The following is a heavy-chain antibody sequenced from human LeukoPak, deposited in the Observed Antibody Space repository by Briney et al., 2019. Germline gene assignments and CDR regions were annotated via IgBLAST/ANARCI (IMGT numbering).Heavy chain of an antibody. V-gene: IGHV3-33*01. Sequence: PGGSLRLSCKGSGVGFINHGIHWVRQAPGKGPEWLATIWHDGSNEEYGDSVKGRVTISRDNSKSTLYLRITSLRDEDTAVYFCARGQYSGYDYVLDSWGQGTLVTVSS. D-gene: IGHD5-12*01. CDR2: IWHDGSNE. CDR3: ARGQYSGYDYVLDS. J-gene: IGHJ5*01. CDR1: GVGFINHG.